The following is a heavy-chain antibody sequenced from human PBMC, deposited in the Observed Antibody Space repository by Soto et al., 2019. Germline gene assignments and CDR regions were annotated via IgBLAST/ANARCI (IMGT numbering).Heavy chain of an antibody. CDR2: ISSSSSYI. CDR3: SRFGVVVVAAIPFDAFDI. J-gene: IGHJ3*02. CDR1: GFTFSCYS. D-gene: IGHD2-15*01. V-gene: IGHV3-21*01. Sequence: GGSLRLSCAASGFTFSCYSMNWVRQAPGKGLEWVSSISSSSSYIYYADSVKGRFTISRDNAKNSLYLQMNSLRAEDTAVYYCSRFGVVVVAAIPFDAFDIWGQGTMVTVSS.